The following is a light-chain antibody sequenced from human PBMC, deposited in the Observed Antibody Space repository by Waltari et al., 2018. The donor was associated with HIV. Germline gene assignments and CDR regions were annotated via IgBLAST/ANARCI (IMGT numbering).Light chain of an antibody. CDR1: SRHVGAFNF. CDR3: SSYAGPNHLL. CDR2: GVN. V-gene: IGLV2-8*01. J-gene: IGLJ2*01. Sequence: QSALTQPPSASGSPGQSVPFPCPGTSRHVGAFNFVSWYQQHPGKAPKLIIYGVNQRPSGVPDRFSGSKSGNTASLTVSGLQADDEADYYCSSYAGPNHLLFGGGTKLTVL.